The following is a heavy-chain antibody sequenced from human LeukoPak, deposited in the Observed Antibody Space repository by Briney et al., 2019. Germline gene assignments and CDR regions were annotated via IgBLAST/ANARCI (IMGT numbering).Heavy chain of an antibody. D-gene: IGHD3-22*01. V-gene: IGHV4-34*01. CDR3: ARGLQESDVIVVAFDY. CDR2: INHSGST. J-gene: IGHJ4*02. CDR1: GVSFSGYY. Sequence: SETLSLTCAVYGVSFSGYYWSWIRQPPGKGLEWIGEINHSGSTNYNPSLKSRVTISVDTSKNQFSLKLSSVTAADTAVYYCARGLQESDVIVVAFDYWGQGTLVTVSS.